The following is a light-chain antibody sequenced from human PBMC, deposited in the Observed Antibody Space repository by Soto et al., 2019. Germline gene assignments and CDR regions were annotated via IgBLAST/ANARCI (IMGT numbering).Light chain of an antibody. V-gene: IGKV3-20*01. CDR3: QQYGSSPS. CDR2: GAS. J-gene: IGKJ5*01. Sequence: IGLTQSPGPLSLSPGERASLSCSASQSVSSSYLAWYQQKPGQAPRLLIYGASSRATGIPDRFSGSGSGTDFTLTISRLEPEDFAVYYCQQYGSSPSCGQGTRLEIK. CDR1: QSVSSSY.